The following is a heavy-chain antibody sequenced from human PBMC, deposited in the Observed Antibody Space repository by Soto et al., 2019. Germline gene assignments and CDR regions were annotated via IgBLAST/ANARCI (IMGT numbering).Heavy chain of an antibody. CDR2: ISGSGGST. CDR3: AKGLDYYGSGSYGY. V-gene: IGHV3-23*01. Sequence: EVQLLESGGGLVQPGGSLRLSCAASGFTFSSYAMSWVRQAPGRGLEWVSAISGSGGSTYYADSVKGRFTISRDNSENTLYLLMNSLRAEDTAVYYCAKGLDYYGSGSYGYWGQGTLVTVSS. J-gene: IGHJ4*02. CDR1: GFTFSSYA. D-gene: IGHD3-10*01.